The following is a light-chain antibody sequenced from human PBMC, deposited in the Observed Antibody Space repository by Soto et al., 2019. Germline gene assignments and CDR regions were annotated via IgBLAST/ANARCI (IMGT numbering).Light chain of an antibody. CDR3: QRYNNWPLT. CDR1: QGIGST. Sequence: EIVMTQSPATLSVSPGERATLSCRASQGIGSTLAWYQQKPGQTPRLLIYGASTRATGVPARFSGSGSGTEFTLTIKSLQSEDFAVYYCQRYNNWPLTFGGGTKVDI. J-gene: IGKJ4*01. CDR2: GAS. V-gene: IGKV3-15*01.